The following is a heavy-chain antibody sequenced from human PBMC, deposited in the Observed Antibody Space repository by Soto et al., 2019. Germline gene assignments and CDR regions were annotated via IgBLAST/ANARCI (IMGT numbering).Heavy chain of an antibody. CDR3: ARDKSGSYSIDY. D-gene: IGHD1-26*01. CDR2: ISGGGGTM. Sequence: EVQLVESGGGLVQSGGSLRLTCAASGFTFSRYTMNWVRQAPGKGLEWLSYISGGGGTMFYADSVKGRVTISRDNAKNSLYLQMDSLRAEDTAVYYCARDKSGSYSIDYWGHGTLVTVSS. V-gene: IGHV3-48*04. J-gene: IGHJ4*01. CDR1: GFTFSRYT.